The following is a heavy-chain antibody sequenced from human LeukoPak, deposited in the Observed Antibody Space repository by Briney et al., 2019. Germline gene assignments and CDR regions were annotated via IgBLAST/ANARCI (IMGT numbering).Heavy chain of an antibody. CDR3: ARYASLDCSGGSCYSGPGY. D-gene: IGHD2-15*01. Sequence: GGSLRLSCAASGFTFSSYSMNWVRQAPGKGLEWVAVISYDGSNKYYADSVKGRFTISRDNSKNTLYLQMNSLRAEDTAVYYCARYASLDCSGGSCYSGPGYWGQGTLVTVSS. CDR2: ISYDGSNK. CDR1: GFTFSSYS. V-gene: IGHV3-30*03. J-gene: IGHJ4*02.